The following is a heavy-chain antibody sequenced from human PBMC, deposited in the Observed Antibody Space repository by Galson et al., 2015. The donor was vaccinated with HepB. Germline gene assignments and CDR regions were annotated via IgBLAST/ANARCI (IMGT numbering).Heavy chain of an antibody. CDR1: GFTFSSYS. V-gene: IGHV3-21*01. CDR2: ISSSSSYI. CDR3: ARYLQLADAFDI. Sequence: SLRLSCAASGFTFSSYSMNWVRQAPGKGLEWVSSISSSSSYIYYADSVKGRFTISRDNAKNSLYLQMNSLRAEDTAVYYCARYLQLADAFDIWGQGTMVTVSS. D-gene: IGHD5-18*01. J-gene: IGHJ3*02.